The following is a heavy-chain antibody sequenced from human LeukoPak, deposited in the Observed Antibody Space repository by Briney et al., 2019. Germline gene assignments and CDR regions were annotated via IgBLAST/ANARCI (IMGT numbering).Heavy chain of an antibody. D-gene: IGHD6-19*01. Sequence: PSETLSLTCAVSGGSISISNSNWWSWVRQPPGKGLEWIGEIYHSGSTNYNPSLKSRVTISVDKSKNQFSLRLSSVTAADTAVYYCATSRIAVASFHFDSWGQGTLVTVSS. J-gene: IGHJ4*02. CDR2: IYHSGST. V-gene: IGHV4-4*02. CDR3: ATSRIAVASFHFDS. CDR1: GGSISISNSNW.